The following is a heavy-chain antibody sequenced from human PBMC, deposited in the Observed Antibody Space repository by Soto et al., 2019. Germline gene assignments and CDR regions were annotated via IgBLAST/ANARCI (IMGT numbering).Heavy chain of an antibody. CDR2: MNPGSGDT. CDR3: ATMATFGSLNWFDP. J-gene: IGHJ5*02. CDR1: GYTFTNND. D-gene: IGHD3-10*01. Sequence: ASVKVSCKSPGYTFTNNDASWVRQATGQGLEWTGWMNPGSGDTGYAQKFQGRVTMTRDISIATAYMELSSLRSDDTAIYYCATMATFGSLNWFDPWGQGTLVTVSS. V-gene: IGHV1-8*01.